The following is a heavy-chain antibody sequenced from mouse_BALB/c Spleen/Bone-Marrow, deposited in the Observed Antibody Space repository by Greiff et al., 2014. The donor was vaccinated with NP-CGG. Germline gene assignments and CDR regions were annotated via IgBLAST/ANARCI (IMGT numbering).Heavy chain of an antibody. V-gene: IGHV1-7*01. CDR3: ARYGNHGFAY. J-gene: IGHJ3*01. D-gene: IGHD2-1*01. CDR2: INPGTGYT. Sequence: QVQLQQSGAELAKPGASVKMSCKASGYTFNSSWMHWVKQRPGQGLEWIGNINPGTGYTEYNQKFKVKATLTADKSSSTAYMHLSILTVEDSAVYYCARYGNHGFAYWGQGTLVTVSA. CDR1: GYTFNSSW.